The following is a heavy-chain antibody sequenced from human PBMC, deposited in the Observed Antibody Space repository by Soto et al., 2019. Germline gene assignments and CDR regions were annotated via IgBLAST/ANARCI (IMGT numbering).Heavy chain of an antibody. Sequence: GASVKVSCKASGYTFTSYYMHWVRQAPGQGLGWMGIINPSGGSTSYAQKFQGRVTMTRDTSTSTAYMELSSLRSEDTAVYYCARGTYNWNVGFREYVIDYWGQGTLVTVSS. D-gene: IGHD1-1*01. CDR2: INPSGGST. CDR3: ARGTYNWNVGFREYVIDY. J-gene: IGHJ4*02. V-gene: IGHV1-46*01. CDR1: GYTFTSYY.